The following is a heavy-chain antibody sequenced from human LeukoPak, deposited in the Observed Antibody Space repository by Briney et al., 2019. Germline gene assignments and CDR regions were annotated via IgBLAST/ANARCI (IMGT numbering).Heavy chain of an antibody. CDR1: GGSFSGYY. CDR3: ARGHVVRGVIPCDAFDI. D-gene: IGHD3-10*01. Sequence: PSETLSLTCAVYGGSFSGYYWSWIRQPPGKGLEWIGEINHSGSTNYNPSLTSRVTISVDTSKNKFSLKLSSVTAADTAVYYCARGHVVRGVIPCDAFDIWGQGTMVTVSS. J-gene: IGHJ3*02. CDR2: INHSGST. V-gene: IGHV4-34*01.